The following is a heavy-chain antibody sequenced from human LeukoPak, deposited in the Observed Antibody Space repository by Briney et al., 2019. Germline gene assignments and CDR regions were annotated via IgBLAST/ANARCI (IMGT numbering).Heavy chain of an antibody. J-gene: IGHJ3*02. D-gene: IGHD2-2*01. Sequence: PSQTLSLTCTVSGGSISSGDYYWSWIRQPRGKGLEWIGYIYYSGSTYNNPSLKSRVTITVDTSKNQFSLKLSSVTAADTAVYYCARGVRERRSSSTSDAFDIWGQGTMVTVSS. CDR2: IYYSGST. CDR3: ARGVRERRSSSTSDAFDI. CDR1: GGSISSGDYY. V-gene: IGHV4-30-4*08.